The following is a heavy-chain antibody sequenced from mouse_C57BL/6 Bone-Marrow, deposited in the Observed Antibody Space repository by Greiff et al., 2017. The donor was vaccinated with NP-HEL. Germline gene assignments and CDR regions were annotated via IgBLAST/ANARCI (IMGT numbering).Heavy chain of an antibody. D-gene: IGHD1-1*01. V-gene: IGHV1-62-2*01. CDR1: GYTFTEST. CDR2: FYPGSGSI. J-gene: IGHJ3*01. Sequence: QVQLQQSGAELVKPGASVKLSCKASGYTFTESTLHWVQPRSGQGLAWIGWFYPGSGSIKYNEKFKDKATLTADKSSSTVYMELSRLTSEDSAVYFCARHGYPEAWFAYWGQGTLVTVSA. CDR3: ARHGYPEAWFAY.